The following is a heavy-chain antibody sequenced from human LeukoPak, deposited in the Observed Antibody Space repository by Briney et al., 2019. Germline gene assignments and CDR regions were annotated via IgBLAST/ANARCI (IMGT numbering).Heavy chain of an antibody. Sequence: ASVKVSCKASGYTFTSYGISWVRQAPGQGLEWMGLISAYNGNTNYAQKLQGRVTMTTDTSTSTAYMELRSLRSDDTAVYYCARGRYYDIPSGCAWDYWGQGTLVTVSS. CDR3: ARGRYYDIPSGCAWDY. V-gene: IGHV1-18*01. CDR2: ISAYNGNT. CDR1: GYTFTSYG. J-gene: IGHJ4*02. D-gene: IGHD3-9*01.